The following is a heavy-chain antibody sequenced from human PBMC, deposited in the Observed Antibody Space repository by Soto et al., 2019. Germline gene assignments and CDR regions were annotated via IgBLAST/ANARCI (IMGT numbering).Heavy chain of an antibody. CDR2: IYYSGST. J-gene: IGHJ5*02. D-gene: IGHD2-15*01. CDR3: ATRQGGSYNWFDP. V-gene: IGHV4-39*01. CDR1: GGSISRSSYS. Sequence: SETLSLTCTVSGGSISRSSYSWGWIRQPPGKGLEWIGTIYYSGSTYYNPSLKSRVTISVDTSKNQFSLKLSSVTAADTAVYYCATRQGGSYNWFDPWGQGTLVTVSS.